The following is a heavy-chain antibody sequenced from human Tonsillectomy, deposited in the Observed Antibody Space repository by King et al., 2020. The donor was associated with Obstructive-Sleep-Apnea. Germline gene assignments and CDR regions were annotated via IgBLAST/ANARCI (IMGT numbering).Heavy chain of an antibody. D-gene: IGHD2-21*02. CDR3: ARGDFSRYDGVDV. CDR2: INHSGST. J-gene: IGHJ6*02. CDR1: GGSLSGYY. Sequence: VQLQQWGAGLLKPSETLSLTCAVYGGSLSGYYWSWIRQPPGKGLEWIGEINHSGSTNYNPSLKSRVTISIDTSKNQFSLMLSSVTAADSAVFYCARGDFSRYDGVDVWGQGTTVTVSS. V-gene: IGHV4-34*01.